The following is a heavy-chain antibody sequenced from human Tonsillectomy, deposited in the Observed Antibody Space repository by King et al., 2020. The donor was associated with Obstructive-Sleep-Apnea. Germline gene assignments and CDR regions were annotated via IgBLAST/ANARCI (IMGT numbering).Heavy chain of an antibody. D-gene: IGHD4-17*01. CDR1: GGSISSSSYY. V-gene: IGHV4-39*01. CDR3: ARHYGDYGGYWYFDL. Sequence: QLQESGPGLVKPSETLSLTCTVSGGSISSSSYYWGWIRQPPGKGLEWIGSIYYSGSTYYNPSLKSRVTISVDTSKNQFSLKLSSVTAADTAVYYCARHYGDYGGYWYFDLWGRGTLVTVSS. J-gene: IGHJ2*01. CDR2: IYYSGST.